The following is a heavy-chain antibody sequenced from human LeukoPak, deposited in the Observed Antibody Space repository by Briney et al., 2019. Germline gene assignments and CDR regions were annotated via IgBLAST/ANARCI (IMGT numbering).Heavy chain of an antibody. Sequence: PGGSLRLSCAASGFTFSDYEMNWVRQAPGKGLEWVSYISSSGSTIFYADSMKGRFTTSRDNAKNSLYLQMKSLRAEDTAVYYCARLGYCSAGSCYSLDYWGQGTLVTVS. CDR1: GFTFSDYE. CDR2: ISSSGSTI. CDR3: ARLGYCSAGSCYSLDY. J-gene: IGHJ4*02. V-gene: IGHV3-48*03. D-gene: IGHD2-15*01.